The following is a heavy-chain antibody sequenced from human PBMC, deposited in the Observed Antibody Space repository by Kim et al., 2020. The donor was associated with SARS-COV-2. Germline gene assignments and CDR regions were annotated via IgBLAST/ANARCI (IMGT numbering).Heavy chain of an antibody. CDR3: AKDANRGYSYGWTYYYYG. CDR2: ISYDGSNK. V-gene: IGHV3-30*04. D-gene: IGHD5-18*01. Sequence: GGSLRLSCAASGFTFSSYAIHWVRQAPGKGLEWVAVISYDGSNKYYAYSVKGRFTISRYNSKNTLYLQMNSLRAEDTAVYYCAKDANRGYSYGWTYYYYG. J-gene: IGHJ6*01. CDR1: GFTFSSYA.